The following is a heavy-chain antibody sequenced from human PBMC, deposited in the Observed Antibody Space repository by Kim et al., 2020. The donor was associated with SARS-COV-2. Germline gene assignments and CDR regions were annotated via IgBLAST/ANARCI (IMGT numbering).Heavy chain of an antibody. CDR1: GFTFSDYY. CDR2: ISSSSSYT. CDR3: ARGNLQHSGWYEGPAFDI. J-gene: IGHJ3*02. Sequence: GGSLRLSCAASGFTFSDYYMSWIRQAPGKGLEWVSYISSSSSYTNYADSVKGRFTISRDNAKNSLYLQMNSLRAEDTAVYYCARGNLQHSGWYEGPAFDIWGQGTMVTVSS. D-gene: IGHD6-19*01. V-gene: IGHV3-11*06.